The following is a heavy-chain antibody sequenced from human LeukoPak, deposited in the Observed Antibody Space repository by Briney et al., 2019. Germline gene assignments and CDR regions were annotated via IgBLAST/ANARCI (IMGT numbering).Heavy chain of an antibody. CDR1: GFTFSDYY. Sequence: GGSLRLSCAASGFTFSDYYMSWIRQAPGKGLEWVSYISSTGSTIYYADSVKGRFTISRDNAKNSLYLQMNSLRAEDTAVYYCARDPSLVGATQYYFEYWGQGTLVTVSS. D-gene: IGHD1-26*01. CDR2: ISSTGSTI. V-gene: IGHV3-11*01. J-gene: IGHJ4*02. CDR3: ARDPSLVGATQYYFEY.